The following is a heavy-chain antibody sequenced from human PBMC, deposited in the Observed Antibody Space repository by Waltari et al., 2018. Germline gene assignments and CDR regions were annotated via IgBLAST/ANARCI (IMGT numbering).Heavy chain of an antibody. V-gene: IGHV4-59*11. D-gene: IGHD3-3*01. CDR3: AGATWRFGNNNDS. J-gene: IGHJ4*02. Sequence: QVDLQQAGPGLVRPSETLSPTCSVAGGFISSHCWSWLRQSPGKGLEGIGFIYYGGDKNYNPSFKSRVTISVDTSKSQVSLVLTSVTAADTAVYFCAGATWRFGNNNDSWGQGTLVTVSS. CDR2: IYYGGDK. CDR1: GGFISSHC.